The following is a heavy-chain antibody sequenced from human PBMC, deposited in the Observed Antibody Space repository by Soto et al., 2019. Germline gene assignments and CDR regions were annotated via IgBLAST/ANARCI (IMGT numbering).Heavy chain of an antibody. CDR3: TTDLAVTHNHYYCGMDV. Sequence: EVQLVDSGGGLVKPGGSLRLSCAASGFTFSNAWMNWVRQAPGKGLEWIGRIKSKVDGGTTEYAAPVKVRFTISRDDSRNTLYLQMNSLKSDDTAVYFCTTDLAVTHNHYYCGMDVWGQGTTVTVSS. CDR2: IKSKVDGGTT. J-gene: IGHJ6*02. CDR1: GFTFSNAW. D-gene: IGHD4-17*01. V-gene: IGHV3-15*01.